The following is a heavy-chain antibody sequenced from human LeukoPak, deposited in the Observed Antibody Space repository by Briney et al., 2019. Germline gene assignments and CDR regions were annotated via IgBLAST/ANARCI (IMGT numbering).Heavy chain of an antibody. V-gene: IGHV4-38-2*02. Sequence: PSETLSLTCAVSGYSISSGYYWGWIRQPPGKGLEWIGEINHSGSTNYNPSLKSRVTISVDTSKNQFSLKLSSVTAADTAVYYCAREGYSSGWYRYWGQGTLVTVSS. D-gene: IGHD6-19*01. CDR1: GYSISSGYY. CDR2: INHSGST. CDR3: AREGYSSGWYRY. J-gene: IGHJ4*02.